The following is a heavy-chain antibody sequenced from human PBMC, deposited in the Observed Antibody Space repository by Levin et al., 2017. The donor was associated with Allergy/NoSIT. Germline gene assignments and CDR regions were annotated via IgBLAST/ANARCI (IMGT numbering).Heavy chain of an antibody. CDR2: IIPIFGTA. V-gene: IGHV1-69*13. J-gene: IGHJ4*02. CDR3: ARAQGSGSYYYDY. D-gene: IGHD3-10*01. CDR1: GGTYSSYA. Sequence: SVKVSCKASGGTYSSYAISWVRQAPGQGLEWMGGIIPIFGTANYAQKFQGRVTITADESTSTAYMELSSLRSEDTAVYYCARAQGSGSYYYDYWGQGTLVTVSS.